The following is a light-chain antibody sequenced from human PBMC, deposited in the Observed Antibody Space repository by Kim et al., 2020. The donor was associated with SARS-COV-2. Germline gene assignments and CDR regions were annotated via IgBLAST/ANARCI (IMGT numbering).Light chain of an antibody. J-gene: IGKJ2*01. CDR3: LQYYTYPVT. CDR2: ATS. V-gene: IGKV1-17*01. CDR1: QDIRKD. Sequence: ASVGDRVTFTCRASQDIRKDVAWYQHKPGKAPKLLIYATSTLQGGVPSRFSGSGSGTEFTLTISSLQHEDFATYFCLQYYTYPVTFGQGTKLEI.